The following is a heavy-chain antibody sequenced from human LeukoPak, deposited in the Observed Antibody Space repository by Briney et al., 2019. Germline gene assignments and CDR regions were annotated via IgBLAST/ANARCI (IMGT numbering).Heavy chain of an antibody. J-gene: IGHJ4*02. D-gene: IGHD1-26*01. Sequence: ASVNVSCKASGYTFTGYYMHWVRQAPGQGLEWMGWINPNSGGTNYAQKFQGRVTMTRDTSISTAYMELSRLRSDDTAVYYCARDGVGATLHFDYWGQGTLVTVSS. CDR3: ARDGVGATLHFDY. CDR1: GYTFTGYY. V-gene: IGHV1-2*02. CDR2: INPNSGGT.